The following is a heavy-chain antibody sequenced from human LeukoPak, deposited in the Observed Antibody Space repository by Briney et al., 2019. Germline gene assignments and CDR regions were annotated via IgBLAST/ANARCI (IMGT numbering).Heavy chain of an antibody. CDR2: ISYDGSNK. J-gene: IGHJ4*02. CDR3: AKDSWAEYYYDSSGYLDY. Sequence: GKSLRLSCAASGFTFSSYGMHWVRQAPGKGLEWVAVISYDGSNKYYADSVKGRFTISRDNSKNTLYLQMNSLRAEDTAVYYCAKDSWAEYYYDSSGYLDYWGQGTLVTVSS. CDR1: GFTFSSYG. D-gene: IGHD3-22*01. V-gene: IGHV3-30*18.